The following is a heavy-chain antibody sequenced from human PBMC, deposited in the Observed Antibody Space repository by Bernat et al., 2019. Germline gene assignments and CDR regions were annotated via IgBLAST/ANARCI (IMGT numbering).Heavy chain of an antibody. Sequence: QVQLQESGPGLVKPSETLSLTCTASGGSISSYYWSWIRQPPGKGLEWIGYIYYSGSTNYNPALKSRVTTSVDTSKNQFSLKLSSVTAADTAVYYCAEGRARDSSGWYPDFDYWGQGTLVTVSS. CDR3: AEGRARDSSGWYPDFDY. CDR1: GGSISSYY. CDR2: IYYSGST. J-gene: IGHJ4*02. V-gene: IGHV4-59*01. D-gene: IGHD6-19*01.